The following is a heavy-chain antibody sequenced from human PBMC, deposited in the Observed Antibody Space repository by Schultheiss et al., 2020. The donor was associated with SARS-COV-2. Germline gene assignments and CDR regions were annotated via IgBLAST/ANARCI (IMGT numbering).Heavy chain of an antibody. D-gene: IGHD2-15*01. Sequence: SQTLSLTCTVSGGSISSGDYYWSWIRQPPGKGLEWIGYIYYSGSTYYNPSLKSRVTISVDTSKNQFSLKLSSVTAADTAVYYCATRYCSGGSCAFVWGQGTLVTVSS. V-gene: IGHV4-31*03. CDR1: GGSISSGDYY. CDR2: IYYSGST. CDR3: ATRYCSGGSCAFV. J-gene: IGHJ4*02.